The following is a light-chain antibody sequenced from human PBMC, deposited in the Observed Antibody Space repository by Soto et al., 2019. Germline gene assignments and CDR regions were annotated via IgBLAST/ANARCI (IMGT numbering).Light chain of an antibody. CDR1: QSVSSN. V-gene: IGKV3-15*01. Sequence: EIVMTPSPATLSVSPGERATLPCRARQSVSSNLAWYQQKPGQAPRLLIHGASTRATGIPARFSGSGSGTEFTLTLSSLQSEDFAVYYCQQYNMWPNTFGQGTRLEIK. CDR3: QQYNMWPNT. J-gene: IGKJ5*01. CDR2: GAS.